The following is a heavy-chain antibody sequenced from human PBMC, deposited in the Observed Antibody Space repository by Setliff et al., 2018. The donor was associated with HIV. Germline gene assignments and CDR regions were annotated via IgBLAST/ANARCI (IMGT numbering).Heavy chain of an antibody. Sequence: SETLSLTCAVSGGSINGSNWWSWVRQPPGKGLEWIGEIYHSGSTNYNPSLKSRVTISVDKSNNQFSLKMNYVTAADAALYYCATVTMVRLIGVYHMDVWGKGTQVTVSS. CDR1: GGSINGSNW. CDR2: IYHSGST. V-gene: IGHV4-4*02. CDR3: ATVTMVRLIGVYHMDV. D-gene: IGHD3-10*01. J-gene: IGHJ6*03.